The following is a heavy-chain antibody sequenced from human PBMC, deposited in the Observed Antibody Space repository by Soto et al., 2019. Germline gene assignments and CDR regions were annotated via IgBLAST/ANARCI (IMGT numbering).Heavy chain of an antibody. CDR3: ARGNGSSSSHAFDI. J-gene: IGHJ3*02. Sequence: ASVKVSCKASGGTFSSYAISWVRQAPGQGLEWMGGIIPIFGTANYAQKFQGRVTITEDESTSTAYMELSSLRSEDTAVYYCARGNGSSSSHAFDIWGQGTMVTVSS. V-gene: IGHV1-69*13. CDR1: GGTFSSYA. D-gene: IGHD6-6*01. CDR2: IIPIFGTA.